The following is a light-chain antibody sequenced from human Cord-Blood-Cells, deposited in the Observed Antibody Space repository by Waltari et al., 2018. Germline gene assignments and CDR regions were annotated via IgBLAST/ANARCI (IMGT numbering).Light chain of an antibody. CDR3: CSYAGSYTWV. J-gene: IGLJ3*02. Sequence: QSALTQPRSVSGSPGPSVTIPCTGTSSDVGGYNYVSWYQQPPGKAPKLMIYDVSKRPSGVPDRFSGSKSGNTASLTISGLQAEDEADYYCCSYAGSYTWVFGGGTKLTVL. CDR1: SSDVGGYNY. CDR2: DVS. V-gene: IGLV2-11*01.